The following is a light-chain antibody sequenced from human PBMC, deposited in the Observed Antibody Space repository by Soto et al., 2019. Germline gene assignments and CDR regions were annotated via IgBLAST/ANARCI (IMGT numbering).Light chain of an antibody. CDR1: QSISSSY. CDR2: GAS. Sequence: EIVLTQAPGTLALSPGERDTLSCRASQSISSSYLAWYRQKPGQAPRLLIYGASSRSTGIPDRFSGSGSGTDFPLTISRLEAEDFAVYFCQHYGSSPPYTFGQGTKLEIK. CDR3: QHYGSSPPYT. J-gene: IGKJ2*01. V-gene: IGKV3-20*01.